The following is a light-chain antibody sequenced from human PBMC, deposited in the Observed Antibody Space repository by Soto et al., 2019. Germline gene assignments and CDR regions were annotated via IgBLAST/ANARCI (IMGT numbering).Light chain of an antibody. Sequence: QSVLTQPPSASGTPGQTIAISCSGGSSNIGSHTVNWYQQLPGTAPRLLIYSNNQRPSGVPDRFSGSKSGTSASLAISGRQHEYEGDYYCAAWYDSLKSVVFGGGTKLTVL. CDR2: SNN. J-gene: IGLJ2*01. V-gene: IGLV1-44*01. CDR3: AAWYDSLKSVV. CDR1: SSNIGSHT.